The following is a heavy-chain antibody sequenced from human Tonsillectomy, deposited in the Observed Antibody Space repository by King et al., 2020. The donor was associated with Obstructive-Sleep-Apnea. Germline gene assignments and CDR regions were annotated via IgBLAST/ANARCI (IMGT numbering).Heavy chain of an antibody. CDR1: GFTFSNYW. D-gene: IGHD1-26*01. V-gene: IGHV3-7*04. Sequence: VQLVESGGGLVQPGESLRLSCAASGFTFSNYWMSWVRHAPGKGLEWVANINQDGSEKYYVDSVRGRFTISRDNAKNSLYLQMNSLRDEDTAVYYCARGTSGNYWDYYFYGMDVWGQGTTVTVSS. CDR2: INQDGSEK. CDR3: ARGTSGNYWDYYFYGMDV. J-gene: IGHJ6*02.